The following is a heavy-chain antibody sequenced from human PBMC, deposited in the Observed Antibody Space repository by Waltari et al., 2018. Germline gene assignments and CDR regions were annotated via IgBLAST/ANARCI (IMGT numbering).Heavy chain of an antibody. J-gene: IGHJ4*02. D-gene: IGHD5-18*01. CDR2: SSPIFGTA. CDR1: GGTFSSYA. Sequence: QVQLVQSGAEVKKPGSSVKVSCKASGGTFSSYAISWVRQAPGQGLEWMGGSSPIFGTANYAQKFQGRVTITADESTSTAYMELSSLRSEDTAVYYCAREMSQDTAMGTSAFDYWGQGTLVTVSS. V-gene: IGHV1-69*01. CDR3: AREMSQDTAMGTSAFDY.